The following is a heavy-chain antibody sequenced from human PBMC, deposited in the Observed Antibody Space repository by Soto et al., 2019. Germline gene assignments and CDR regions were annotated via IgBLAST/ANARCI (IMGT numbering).Heavy chain of an antibody. CDR2: IYSSGST. CDR1: GLTVSSNY. Sequence: SGGSLRLSCAASGLTVSSNYMSWVRQAPGKGLEWVSVIYSSGSTYYADFVKGRFTISRHNSKNTLYLQMNSLRAEDTAVYYCARERGYRFGIRVTTSAFDIWGQGTMVTVSS. J-gene: IGHJ3*02. CDR3: ARERGYRFGIRVTTSAFDI. V-gene: IGHV3-53*04. D-gene: IGHD4-17*01.